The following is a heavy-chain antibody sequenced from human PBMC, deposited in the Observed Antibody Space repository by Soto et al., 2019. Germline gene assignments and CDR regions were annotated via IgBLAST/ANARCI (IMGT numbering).Heavy chain of an antibody. CDR1: GGSISSYY. D-gene: IGHD3-10*01. V-gene: IGHV4-59*01. J-gene: IGHJ4*02. CDR2: IYYSGST. Sequence: QVQLQESGPGLVKSSETLSLTCTVSGGSISSYYWSWIRQPPGTGLEWIGYIYYSGSTNYNPSLKRRVTISVDTSKNQFSLKLSSVTAADTAVYYCARGVSADYWGQGTLVTVSS. CDR3: ARGVSADY.